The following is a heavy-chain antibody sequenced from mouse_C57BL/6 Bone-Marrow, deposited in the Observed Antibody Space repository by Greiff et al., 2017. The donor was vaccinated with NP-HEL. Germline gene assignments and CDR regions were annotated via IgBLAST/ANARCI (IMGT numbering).Heavy chain of an antibody. CDR1: GFTFSDYY. Sequence: DVMLVESEGGLVQPGSSMKLSCTASGFTFSDYYMAWVRQVPEKGLEWVANINYDGSSTYYLDSLKSRFIISRDNAKNILYLQMSSLKSEDTATYYCARDRGYYGSSSFAYWGQGTLVTVSA. V-gene: IGHV5-16*01. J-gene: IGHJ3*01. CDR3: ARDRGYYGSSSFAY. CDR2: INYDGSST. D-gene: IGHD1-1*01.